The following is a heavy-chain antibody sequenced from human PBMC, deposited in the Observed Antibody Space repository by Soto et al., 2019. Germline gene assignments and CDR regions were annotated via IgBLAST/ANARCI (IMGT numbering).Heavy chain of an antibody. CDR2: ITPYNGHT. CDR1: GYTLINYG. J-gene: IGHJ4*02. V-gene: IGHV1-18*01. D-gene: IGHD1-26*01. Sequence: QVQLVQSGAEVKKPGASVKVSCKASGYTLINYGITWVRQAPGEGLEWMGSITPYNGHTKYAQKLQRRVTMTTDTSTSTAYMELRSLRSDDTAVYYCWEGEGFLDYWGKGPLVTVSS. CDR3: WEGEGFLDY.